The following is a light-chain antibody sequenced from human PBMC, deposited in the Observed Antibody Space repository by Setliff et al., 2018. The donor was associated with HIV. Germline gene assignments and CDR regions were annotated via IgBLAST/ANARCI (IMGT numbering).Light chain of an antibody. CDR3: SSYTSSTTLV. CDR1: SIKIGGYNY. J-gene: IGLJ1*01. CDR2: EVN. V-gene: IGLV2-14*01. Sequence: QSALAQPASVSGSPGQSITISCTGTSIKIGGYNYVSWYQQHPGKAPKLLIYEVNIRPSGVSNRFSGSTSGNTASLTISGLQAEDVADYYCSSYTSSTTLVFGTGTKVTVL.